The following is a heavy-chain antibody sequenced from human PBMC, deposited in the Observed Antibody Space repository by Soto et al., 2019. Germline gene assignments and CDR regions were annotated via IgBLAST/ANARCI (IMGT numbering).Heavy chain of an antibody. D-gene: IGHD2-2*01. Sequence: ASVKVSCKASGGTFSSYTISWVRQAPGQGLEWMGRIIPILGIANYAQKFQGRVTITADKSTSTAYMELSSLRSEDTAVYYCARSERYCSSTSCRATAEDVWGQGTTVTVSS. CDR1: GGTFSSYT. CDR3: ARSERYCSSTSCRATAEDV. J-gene: IGHJ6*02. V-gene: IGHV1-69*02. CDR2: IIPILGIA.